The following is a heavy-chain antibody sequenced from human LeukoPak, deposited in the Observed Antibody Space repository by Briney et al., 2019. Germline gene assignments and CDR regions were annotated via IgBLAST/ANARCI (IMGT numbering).Heavy chain of an antibody. CDR3: TTEEWDGATDY. V-gene: IGHV3-15*01. CDR1: GFTFSNAW. CDR2: IKSKTDGGTT. Sequence: AGGSLRLSCAASGFTFSNAWMSWVRQAPGKGLEWVGRIKSKTDGGTTDYAAPVKGRFTISRDDSKNTLYLQMNSLKTEDTAVYYCTTEEWDGATDYWGQGTLVTVSS. D-gene: IGHD4-17*01. J-gene: IGHJ4*02.